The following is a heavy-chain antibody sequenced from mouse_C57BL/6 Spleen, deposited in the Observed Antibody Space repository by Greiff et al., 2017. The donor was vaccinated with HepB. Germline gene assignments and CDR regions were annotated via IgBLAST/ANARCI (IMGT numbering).Heavy chain of an antibody. Sequence: EVKLQESGPGLVKPSQSLSLTCSVTGYSITSGYYWNWIRQFPGNKLEWMGYISYDGSNNYNPSLKNRISITRDTSKNQFFLKLNSVTTEDTATYYCARPYDYGYWYFDVWGTGTTVTVSS. V-gene: IGHV3-6*01. D-gene: IGHD2-4*01. J-gene: IGHJ1*03. CDR2: ISYDGSN. CDR1: GYSITSGYY. CDR3: ARPYDYGYWYFDV.